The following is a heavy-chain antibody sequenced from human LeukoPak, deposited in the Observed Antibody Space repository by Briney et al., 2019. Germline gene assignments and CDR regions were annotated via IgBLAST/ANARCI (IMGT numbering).Heavy chain of an antibody. CDR2: MNPNSGNT. J-gene: IGHJ6*02. V-gene: IGHV1-8*01. CDR1: GYTFTSYD. D-gene: IGHD3-10*01. Sequence: AASVKVSCKASGYTFTSYDSNWVRQATGQGLEWMGWMNPNSGNTGYAQKFQGRVTMTRNTSISTAYMELSSLRFEDTAVYYCASRGVVSYYYYYAMDVWGQGTTVTVSS. CDR3: ASRGVVSYYYYYAMDV.